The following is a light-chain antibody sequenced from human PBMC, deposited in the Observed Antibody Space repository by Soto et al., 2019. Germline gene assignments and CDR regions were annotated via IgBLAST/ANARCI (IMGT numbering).Light chain of an antibody. Sequence: IQLTQSPCSLSASVGDRVTVTCRASQGIGTYLVWYQQKSGKAPTVLIYASSTLQTGVPSRFSGSGSGTDFSLTISSLHPEDVATYYCQQVDSYPRTFGQGTKVDIK. CDR1: QGIGTY. V-gene: IGKV1-9*01. J-gene: IGKJ1*01. CDR3: QQVDSYPRT. CDR2: ASS.